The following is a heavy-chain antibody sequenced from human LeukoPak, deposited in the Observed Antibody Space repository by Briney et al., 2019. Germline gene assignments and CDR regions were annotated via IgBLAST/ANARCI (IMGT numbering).Heavy chain of an antibody. CDR2: ISRSSTSI. CDR1: GVTFGTYG. D-gene: IGHD2-8*02. CDR3: ATDGAAWSRSY. J-gene: IGHJ4*02. V-gene: IGHV3-21*01. Sequence: GGSLRLSCVVSGVTFGTYGMTWVRQAPGKGLEWVSTISRSSTSIYYADSVKGRFTISRDDAKNSLSLQMNSLTAEDTAVYYCATDGAAWSRSYWGQGTLVTVSS.